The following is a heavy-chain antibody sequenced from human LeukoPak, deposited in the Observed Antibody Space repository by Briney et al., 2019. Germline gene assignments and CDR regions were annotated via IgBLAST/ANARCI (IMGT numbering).Heavy chain of an antibody. CDR3: ARGFGSSWFDY. V-gene: IGHV1-2*04. CDR2: INPNGGGT. J-gene: IGHJ4*02. CDR1: GYTFTANY. Sequence: ASVKVSCKASGYTFTANYIHWVRQAPGQGLEWMGWINPNGGGTNYAQMFQGWVTMTRDTSISTLYMELSRLKSDETAVYYCARGFGSSWFDYWGQGTLVTVSS. D-gene: IGHD6-13*01.